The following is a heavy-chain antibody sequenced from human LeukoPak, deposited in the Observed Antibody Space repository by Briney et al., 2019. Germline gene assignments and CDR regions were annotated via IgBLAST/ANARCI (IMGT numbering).Heavy chain of an antibody. CDR3: ARDQYSRSSFDYLYHFMDV. Sequence: GGSLRLSCAASGFTVSSKHMTWVRQAPGKGLEWVSAISSSSSFIYYADSMKGRFTISRDNAKNSLYLQMNSLRAEDTAVYYCARDQYSRSSFDYLYHFMDVWGKGTTVTVSS. CDR1: GFTVSSKH. D-gene: IGHD6-6*01. CDR2: ISSSSSFI. V-gene: IGHV3-21*01. J-gene: IGHJ6*03.